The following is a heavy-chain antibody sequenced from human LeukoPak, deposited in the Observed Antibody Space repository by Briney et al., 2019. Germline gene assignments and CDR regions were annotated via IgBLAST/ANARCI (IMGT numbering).Heavy chain of an antibody. CDR2: INPNSGAT. D-gene: IGHD1-26*01. CDR1: GYYFTGYY. CDR3: ARDKWEPRYAFDI. V-gene: IGHV1-2*02. J-gene: IGHJ3*02. Sequence: ASVKVSCKASGYYFTGYYMHWVRQAPGQGLEWMGWINPNSGATNYAQKFQGRVTMTRDTSISTAYMELSRLTSDDTAVYYCARDKWEPRYAFDIWGQGTMVTVSS.